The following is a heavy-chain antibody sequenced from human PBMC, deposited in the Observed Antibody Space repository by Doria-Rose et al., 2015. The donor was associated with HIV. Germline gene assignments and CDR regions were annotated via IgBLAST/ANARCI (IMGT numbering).Heavy chain of an antibody. V-gene: IGHV3-21*01. J-gene: IGHJ4*02. CDR1: GFTFSSHR. Sequence: VQLVGSGGGLVRPGGSLRLSCATSGFTFSSHRINWVRQAPGKGLEWVSSISSTSAYINYADSVRGRFTISRDNARNSLYLQMDSLRAEDTAIYYCATGVTLDYWGQGTLVTVSS. D-gene: IGHD3-10*01. CDR3: ATGVTLDY. CDR2: ISSTSAYI.